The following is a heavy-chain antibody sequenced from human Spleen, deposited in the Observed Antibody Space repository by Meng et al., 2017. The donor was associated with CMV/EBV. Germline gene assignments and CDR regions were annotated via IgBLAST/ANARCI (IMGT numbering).Heavy chain of an antibody. Sequence: GESLKISCAASGFSFMAYNMNWVRQAPGKGLEWVSYISHSGSIRYYADSVKGRFTISRDNAKNSLYLQMNSLRVEDTAVYYCARGSLTRVLTWGQGTLVTVSS. J-gene: IGHJ4*02. CDR2: ISHSGSIR. D-gene: IGHD2-8*01. V-gene: IGHV3-48*04. CDR3: ARGSLTRVLT. CDR1: GFSFMAYN.